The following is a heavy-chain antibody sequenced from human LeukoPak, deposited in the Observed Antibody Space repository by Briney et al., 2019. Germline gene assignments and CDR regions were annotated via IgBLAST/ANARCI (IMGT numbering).Heavy chain of an antibody. CDR1: GYTFTDLY. V-gene: IGHV1-69-2*01. J-gene: IGHJ4*02. Sequence: ATVKISCKSFGYTFTDLYIHWVRQAPGKGPEWVGRVDPAGGETRYADKLQGRVAMTADTSTGTAYMELQSLKFDDSAVYYCAAGVNHWGQGTLVSVSS. CDR3: AAGVNH. CDR2: VDPAGGET.